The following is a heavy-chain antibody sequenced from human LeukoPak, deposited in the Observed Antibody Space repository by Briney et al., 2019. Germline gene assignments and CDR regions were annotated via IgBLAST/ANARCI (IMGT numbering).Heavy chain of an antibody. J-gene: IGHJ4*02. V-gene: IGHV4-34*01. Sequence: SETLSLTCAVYGGSFSGYYWSWIRQPPGKGLEWNGKINHSGSTNYNPSLKSRVTISVDTSKNQFSLKLSSVTAADTAVYYCVGYYDSSGPYYFDYWGQGALVTVSS. CDR2: INHSGST. D-gene: IGHD3-22*01. CDR3: VGYYDSSGPYYFDY. CDR1: GGSFSGYY.